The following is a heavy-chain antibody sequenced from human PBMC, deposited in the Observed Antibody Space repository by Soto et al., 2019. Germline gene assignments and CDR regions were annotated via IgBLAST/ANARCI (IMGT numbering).Heavy chain of an antibody. V-gene: IGHV1-8*01. CDR1: GYTFTSYD. CDR2: MNPNSGNT. CDR3: ARAWGTPRDY. Sequence: ASVKVSCKATGYTFTSYDSNWVRQAIGQGREWIGWMNPNSGNTGYAQKFQGRVTMTRNTSISTTYMELSSLRSEDTAVYYCARAWGTPRDYWGQGTLVTVSS. D-gene: IGHD3-16*01. J-gene: IGHJ4*02.